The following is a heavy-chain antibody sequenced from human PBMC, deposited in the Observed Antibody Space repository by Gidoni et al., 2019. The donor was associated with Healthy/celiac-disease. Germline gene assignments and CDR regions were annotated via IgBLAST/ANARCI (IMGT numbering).Heavy chain of an antibody. J-gene: IGHJ4*02. CDR1: GYTFTSYD. CDR3: ARAQYNWNDGPLHFDY. D-gene: IGHD1-20*01. Sequence: QVQLVQSGAEVQKPGDSVKDYCKASGYTFTSYDNNWVRQATGQGLEWMGWINPNSGNTGYAQKFQGRVTMTRNTSISTAYMELRSLRSEDTAVYYCARAQYNWNDGPLHFDYWGQGTLVTVSS. CDR2: INPNSGNT. V-gene: IGHV1-8*01.